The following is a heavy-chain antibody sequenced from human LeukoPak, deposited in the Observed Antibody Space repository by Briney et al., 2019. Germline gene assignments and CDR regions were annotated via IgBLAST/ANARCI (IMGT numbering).Heavy chain of an antibody. V-gene: IGHV3-48*02. Sequence: PGGSLRLSCAASGFTFSAYHINWVRQAPGKGLEWISYISTTGTTIHYADSVKGRFAISRDNAKSSLYLQMNSLRDEDTAVYYCARVYWYFDLWGRGTLVTVSS. CDR3: ARVYWYFDL. CDR1: GFTFSAYH. CDR2: ISTTGTTI. J-gene: IGHJ2*01.